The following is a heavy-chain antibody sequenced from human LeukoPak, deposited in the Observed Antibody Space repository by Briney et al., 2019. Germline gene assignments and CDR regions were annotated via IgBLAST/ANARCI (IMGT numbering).Heavy chain of an antibody. V-gene: IGHV3-30*04. Sequence: GRSLRLSCAASGFTFSSYAMHWVRQAPGKGLEWVAVISYDGSNKYYADSVKGRFTISRDNSKNTLYLQMNSLRAEDTAVYYCARDPGRVVAALDYWGQGTLVTASS. CDR3: ARDPGRVVAALDY. CDR2: ISYDGSNK. CDR1: GFTFSSYA. J-gene: IGHJ4*02. D-gene: IGHD2-15*01.